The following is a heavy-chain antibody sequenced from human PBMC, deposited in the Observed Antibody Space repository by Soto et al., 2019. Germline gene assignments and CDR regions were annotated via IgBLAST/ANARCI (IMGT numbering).Heavy chain of an antibody. J-gene: IGHJ5*02. D-gene: IGHD3-3*01. V-gene: IGHV1-69*01. CDR2: IIPIFGTA. Sequence: QVQLVQSGAEVKKPGSSVKVSCKASGGTFSSYAISWVRQAPGQGLEWMGGIIPIFGTANYAQKFQGRVTITADESTSTAYMELSSLRSEDTAVYYCARVANDFWSGYYRGRWFDPWGQGTLVTVCS. CDR3: ARVANDFWSGYYRGRWFDP. CDR1: GGTFSSYA.